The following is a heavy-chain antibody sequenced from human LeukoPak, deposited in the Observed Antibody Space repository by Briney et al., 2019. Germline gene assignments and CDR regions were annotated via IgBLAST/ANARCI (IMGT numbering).Heavy chain of an antibody. CDR2: IKSKTDGGTT. CDR1: GFTFSNAW. CDR3: TTAGCSSTSCHRVDY. V-gene: IGHV3-15*01. J-gene: IGHJ4*02. Sequence: GGSLRLSCAASGFTFSNAWMSWVRQAPGKGLEWVGRIKSKTDGGTTDYAAPVKGRFTISRDDSKNTLYLQMNSLKTEDTAVYYCTTAGCSSTSCHRVDYWGQGTLVTVSS. D-gene: IGHD2-2*01.